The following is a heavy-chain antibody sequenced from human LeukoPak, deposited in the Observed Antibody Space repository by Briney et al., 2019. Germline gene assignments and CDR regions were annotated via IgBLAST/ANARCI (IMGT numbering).Heavy chain of an antibody. Sequence: SETLSLTCTVSGGSITSYYLSWIRQPPGKGLEWIGYIYYSGSTNYNPSLKSRVTISVDTSKNQFSLKLSSVTAADTAVYYCARRAYSSGYYYFDYWGQGALVTVSS. D-gene: IGHD3-22*01. V-gene: IGHV4-59*01. CDR2: IYYSGST. CDR1: GGSITSYY. CDR3: ARRAYSSGYYYFDY. J-gene: IGHJ4*02.